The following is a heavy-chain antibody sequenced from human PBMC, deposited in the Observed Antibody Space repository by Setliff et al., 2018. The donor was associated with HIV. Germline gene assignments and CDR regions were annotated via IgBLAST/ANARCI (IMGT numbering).Heavy chain of an antibody. V-gene: IGHV1-46*01. CDR1: GYTFSSYC. D-gene: IGHD3-10*01. CDR2: INPSGGST. J-gene: IGHJ6*02. CDR3: ARGSDSGSYSYYYGMDV. Sequence: ASVKVSCKASGYTFSSYCMHWVRQAPGQGLEWMGIINPSGGSTAYPQKFQGRVTMTRDTSTSTAYMELNSLRSEDTAVYYCARGSDSGSYSYYYGMDVWGQGTTVTVSS.